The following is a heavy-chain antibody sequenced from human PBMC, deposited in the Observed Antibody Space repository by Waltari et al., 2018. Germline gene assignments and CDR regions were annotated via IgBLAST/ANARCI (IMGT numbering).Heavy chain of an antibody. Sequence: QVQLVQSGAEVKKPGSSVKVSCKASGGTFSSYAISWVRQAPGQGLEWMGWISPILGTASYAQKVQGSVTITADESTSTAYMELSSLRSEDTAVYYCARDWNSSSWFYWGQGTLVTVSS. CDR1: GGTFSSYA. V-gene: IGHV1-69*01. D-gene: IGHD6-13*01. CDR3: ARDWNSSSWFY. CDR2: ISPILGTA. J-gene: IGHJ4*02.